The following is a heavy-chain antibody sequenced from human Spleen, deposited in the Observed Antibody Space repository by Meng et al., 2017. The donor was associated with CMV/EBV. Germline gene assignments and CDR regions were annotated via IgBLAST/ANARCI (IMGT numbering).Heavy chain of an antibody. V-gene: IGHV3-23*01. D-gene: IGHD3-10*01. Sequence: GGSLRLSCAASGFTFSSCAMTWVRQAPGKGLEWVSGISDSGIRTYYADSVKGRFTVSRDNSKNTVYLQMNSLRAEDTAVYYCARDDRDRGTYAFDIWGQGTMVTVSS. CDR1: GFTFSSCA. CDR2: ISDSGIRT. CDR3: ARDDRDRGTYAFDI. J-gene: IGHJ3*02.